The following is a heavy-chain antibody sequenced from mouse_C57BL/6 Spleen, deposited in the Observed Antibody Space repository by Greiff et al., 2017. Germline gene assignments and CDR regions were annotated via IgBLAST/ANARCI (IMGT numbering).Heavy chain of an antibody. CDR3: AREGAGRRYAMDY. D-gene: IGHD3-3*01. Sequence: QVQLQQPGTELVKPGASVKLSCKASGYTFTSYWMHWVKQRPGQGLEWIGNINPSNGGTNYNEKFKSKATLTVDKSSSTAYMQLSSRTSEYSAGYYCAREGAGRRYAMDYWGQGTSVTGSS. V-gene: IGHV1-53*01. CDR2: INPSNGGT. CDR1: GYTFTSYW. J-gene: IGHJ4*01.